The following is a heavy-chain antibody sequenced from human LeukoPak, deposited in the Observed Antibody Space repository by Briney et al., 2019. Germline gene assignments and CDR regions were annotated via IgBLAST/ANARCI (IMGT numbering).Heavy chain of an antibody. Sequence: SETLSLTCTVSGGSISNYYWSWIRQPPGKGLEWIAYIDYSGSTVYNPSLKCRVTISMDTSKRQFSLKLSSVTAADAAVYYCAGEDYGGYRFDYWGQGTLVTVSS. CDR2: IDYSGST. D-gene: IGHD4-23*01. CDR1: GGSISNYY. J-gene: IGHJ4*02. V-gene: IGHV4-59*01. CDR3: AGEDYGGYRFDY.